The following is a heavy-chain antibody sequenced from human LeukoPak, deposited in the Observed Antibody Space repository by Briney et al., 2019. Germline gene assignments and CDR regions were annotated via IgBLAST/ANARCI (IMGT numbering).Heavy chain of an antibody. V-gene: IGHV4-61*02. D-gene: IGHD6-19*01. J-gene: IGHJ4*02. Sequence: SQTLSLTCTVSGGSISSGSYYWSWIRQPAGKGLEWIGRIYTRGSTNYNPSLKSRVTISVDTSKNQFSLKLSSVTAADTAVYYCARRSLAVADDYWGQGTLVTVSS. CDR1: GGSISSGSYY. CDR3: ARRSLAVADDY. CDR2: IYTRGST.